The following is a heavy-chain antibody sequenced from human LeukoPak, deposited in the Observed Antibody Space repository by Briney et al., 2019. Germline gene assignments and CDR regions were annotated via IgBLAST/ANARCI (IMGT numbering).Heavy chain of an antibody. CDR2: INPNSGGT. V-gene: IGHV1-2*02. CDR3: ARGLRFLEWSPFDY. D-gene: IGHD3-3*01. CDR1: GYTFTGYY. J-gene: IGHJ4*02. Sequence: ASVKVSCKASGYTFTGYYMHWVRQAPGQGLEWMGWINPNSGGTNHAQKFQGRVTMTRDTSISTAYMELSRLRSDDTAVYYCARGLRFLEWSPFDYWGQGTLVTVSS.